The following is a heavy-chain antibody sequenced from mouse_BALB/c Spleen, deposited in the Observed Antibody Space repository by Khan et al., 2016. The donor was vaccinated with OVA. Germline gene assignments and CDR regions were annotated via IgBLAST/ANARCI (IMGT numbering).Heavy chain of an antibody. CDR3: ARGGLRWDFDY. Sequence: QVRLQQSGAELAKPGASVKMSCKASGYTFINYWILWVKQRPGQGLEWIGYINPSTGYTEYNQNFKDKATLTADKSSSTAYMQLSSLTSEDSVVYYCARGGLRWDFDYWGQGTTLTVSS. J-gene: IGHJ2*01. V-gene: IGHV1-7*01. CDR2: INPSTGYT. CDR1: GYTFINYW. D-gene: IGHD1-1*01.